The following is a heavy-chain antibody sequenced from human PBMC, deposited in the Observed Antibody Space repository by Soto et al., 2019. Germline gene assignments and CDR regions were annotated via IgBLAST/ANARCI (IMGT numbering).Heavy chain of an antibody. CDR1: GYTFTSYG. J-gene: IGHJ6*02. CDR3: ARAVADYYYYYGMDV. Sequence: GASVKVSCKASGYTFTSYGISWVRQAPGQGLEWMGWISAYNGNTNYAQKLQGRVTMTTDTSTSTAYMELRSLRSDDTAVYYCARAVADYYYYYGMDVWGQGTTVTVS. CDR2: ISAYNGNT. V-gene: IGHV1-18*01. D-gene: IGHD6-19*01.